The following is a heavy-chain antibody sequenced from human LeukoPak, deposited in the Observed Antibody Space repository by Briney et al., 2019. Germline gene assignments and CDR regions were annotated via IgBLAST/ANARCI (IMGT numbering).Heavy chain of an antibody. D-gene: IGHD6-19*01. CDR1: GFIVSSNY. CDR3: ARAYQWLAFDS. Sequence: GGSLRLSCAASGFIVSSNYMTWVRQAPGKGLEWVSVIYNVDNTNYADSVKDRFTISRESSKNTLFLQMNSLRDEDTAVYYCARAYQWLAFDSWGQGTLVTVSS. V-gene: IGHV3-66*01. J-gene: IGHJ4*02. CDR2: IYNVDNT.